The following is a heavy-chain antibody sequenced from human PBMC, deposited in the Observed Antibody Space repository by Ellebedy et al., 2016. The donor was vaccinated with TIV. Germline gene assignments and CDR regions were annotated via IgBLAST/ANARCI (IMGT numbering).Heavy chain of an antibody. V-gene: IGHV5-51*01. J-gene: IGHJ4*02. D-gene: IGHD4-23*01. Sequence: GESLKISCKGSGYSFTSYWIGWVRQMPGKGLEWMGVTYPGYSDTRYSPSFQGQVTISADTSISTAYLQWSSLKASDTAMYYCARFGWGDYGGNFIWYWGQGTLVTVSS. CDR1: GYSFTSYW. CDR3: ARFGWGDYGGNFIWY. CDR2: TYPGYSDT.